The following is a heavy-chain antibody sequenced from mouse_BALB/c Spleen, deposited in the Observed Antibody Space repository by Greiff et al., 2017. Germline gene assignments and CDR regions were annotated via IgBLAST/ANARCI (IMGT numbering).Heavy chain of an antibody. CDR2: ISSGGSYT. J-gene: IGHJ2*01. Sequence: EVKLMESGGGLVKPGGSLKLSCAASGFTFSSYAMSWVRQSPEKRLEWVAEISSGGSYTYYPDTVTGRFTISRDNAKNTLYLEMSSLRSEDTAMYYCARALFDYWGQGTTLTVSS. CDR3: ARALFDY. V-gene: IGHV5-9-4*01. CDR1: GFTFSSYA.